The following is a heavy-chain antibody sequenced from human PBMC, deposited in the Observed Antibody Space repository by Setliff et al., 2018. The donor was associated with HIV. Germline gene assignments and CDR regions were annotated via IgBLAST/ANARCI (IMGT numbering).Heavy chain of an antibody. CDR3: ARKFRPGHGVDV. J-gene: IGHJ6*02. V-gene: IGHV3-21*01. Sequence: GGSLRLSCAASGFTFSSYSMNWVRQAPGKGLEWVSSISSSSSYIYYADSVKGRFTISRGNAKNSMYLQMNSLRAEDTAIYYCARKFRPGHGVDVWGQGTTVTVSS. CDR1: GFTFSSYS. CDR2: ISSSSSYI. D-gene: IGHD3-10*01.